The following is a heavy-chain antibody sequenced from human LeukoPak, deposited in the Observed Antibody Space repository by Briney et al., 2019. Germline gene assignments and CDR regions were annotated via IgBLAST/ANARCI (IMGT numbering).Heavy chain of an antibody. CDR2: IYTSGST. J-gene: IGHJ3*02. CDR3: AREDRWFGELYAFDI. V-gene: IGHV4-61*02. Sequence: SQTLSLTCTVSGGSISSGSYYWSWIRQPAGKGLEWIGRIYTSGSTNYNPSLKSRVTMSVDTSKNQFSLKLSSVTAADTAVYYCAREDRWFGELYAFDIWGQGTMVTVSS. D-gene: IGHD3-10*01. CDR1: GGSISSGSYY.